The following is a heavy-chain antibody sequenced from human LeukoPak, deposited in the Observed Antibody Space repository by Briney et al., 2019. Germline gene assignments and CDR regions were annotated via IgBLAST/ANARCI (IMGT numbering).Heavy chain of an antibody. CDR1: GGSFSGYY. V-gene: IGHV4-34*01. J-gene: IGHJ5*02. CDR3: ARRYYYGSAEQNWFDP. CDR2: INHSGST. D-gene: IGHD3-10*01. Sequence: SETLSLTCAVYGGSFSGYYWSWIRQPPGNGLEWIGEINHSGSTNYNPSLKSRVTISVDTSKKQFSLKLSSVTAADTAVYYCARRYYYGSAEQNWFDPWGQGTLVTVSS.